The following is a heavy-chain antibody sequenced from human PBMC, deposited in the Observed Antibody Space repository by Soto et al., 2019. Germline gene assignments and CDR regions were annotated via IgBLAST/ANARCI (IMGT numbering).Heavy chain of an antibody. Sequence: EVQLVESGGGLVQPGGSLRLFCAVSGFSFSGCWMSWVRQTPGKGLEWVANINQDGSAKNYVDSVKGRFTISRDNAKNSLYLEMNSLRVEDTAVYYCAGNERWGQGTLVTVSS. J-gene: IGHJ4*02. CDR3: AGNER. V-gene: IGHV3-7*05. CDR1: GFSFSGCW. CDR2: INQDGSAK.